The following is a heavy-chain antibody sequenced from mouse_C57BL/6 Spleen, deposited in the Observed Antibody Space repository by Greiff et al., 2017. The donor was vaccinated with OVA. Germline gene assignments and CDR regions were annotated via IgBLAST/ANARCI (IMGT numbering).Heavy chain of an antibody. J-gene: IGHJ2*01. D-gene: IGHD4-1*01. CDR3: AKRNWGGLSV. Sequence: QVQLQQPGAELVKPGASVKMSCKASGYTFTSYCIIWVKQRPGQGLEWIGNIYPGSGSTNYYEKFKSKATLTVDTSSTAADMQLSSLTSENSAVYYCAKRNWGGLSVWGPGTTRTVAS. CDR1: GYTFTSYC. V-gene: IGHV1-55*01. CDR2: IYPGSGST.